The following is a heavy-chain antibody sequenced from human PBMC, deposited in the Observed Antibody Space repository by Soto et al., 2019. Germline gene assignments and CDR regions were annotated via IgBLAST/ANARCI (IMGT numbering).Heavy chain of an antibody. D-gene: IGHD6-19*01. Sequence: GGSLRLSCAASGFTFSSYGMHWVRQAPGKGLEWVAVISYDGSNKYYADSVKGRFTISRDNSKNTLYLQMNSLRAEDTAVYYCAKERGYSSGWTLNYYYYGMDVWGQGTTVTV. CDR2: ISYDGSNK. CDR3: AKERGYSSGWTLNYYYYGMDV. J-gene: IGHJ6*02. CDR1: GFTFSSYG. V-gene: IGHV3-30*18.